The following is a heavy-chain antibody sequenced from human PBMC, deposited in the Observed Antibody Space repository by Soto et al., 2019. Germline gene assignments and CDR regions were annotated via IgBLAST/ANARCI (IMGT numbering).Heavy chain of an antibody. CDR1: GFTFSGFA. CDR3: AKGSSSARPYYFDS. Sequence: EVQLLASGGGLAQPGGSLRLSCAASGFTFSGFAMSWVRQAPEKGLEWVSAITGSGGSTYHADSVKGRFTISRDNSKNTLYLEMNNLRADDTAVYYCAKGSSSARPYYFDSWGQGALATVSS. CDR2: ITGSGGST. J-gene: IGHJ4*02. V-gene: IGHV3-23*01. D-gene: IGHD2-15*01.